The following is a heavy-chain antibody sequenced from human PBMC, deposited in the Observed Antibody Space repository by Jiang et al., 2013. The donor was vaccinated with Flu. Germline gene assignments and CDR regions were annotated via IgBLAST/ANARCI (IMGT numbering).Heavy chain of an antibody. V-gene: IGHV3-23*01. J-gene: IGHJ4*02. CDR2: ISGSGGAT. Sequence: EVQLLESGGGLVQPGGSLRLSCAASGFTFSSYSMNWVRQAPGKGLEWVSAISGSGGATYYADSVEGRFTISRDNSKNTLYLQMNSLKAEDTALYYCAKYQGLSTVTTLWVDYWGQGTLVTVTS. CDR3: AKYQGLSTVTTLWVDY. CDR1: GFTFSSYS. D-gene: IGHD4-11*01.